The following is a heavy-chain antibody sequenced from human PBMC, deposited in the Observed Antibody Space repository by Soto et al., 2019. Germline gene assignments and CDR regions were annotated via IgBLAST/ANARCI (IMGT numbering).Heavy chain of an antibody. CDR1: RFTFSSYA. Sequence: EVQLLESGGGLVQPGGSLVLSCADSRFTFSSYAMSWVRQAPGKGLEWVSSISGGGNDAYYADSVKGRFTISRDNSQNTLYLQMSSLRADDTAVYYCARSLFLASTDTEPVDYWGQGALVTVSS. J-gene: IGHJ4*02. CDR3: ARSLFLASTDTEPVDY. V-gene: IGHV3-23*01. D-gene: IGHD3-3*02. CDR2: ISGGGNDA.